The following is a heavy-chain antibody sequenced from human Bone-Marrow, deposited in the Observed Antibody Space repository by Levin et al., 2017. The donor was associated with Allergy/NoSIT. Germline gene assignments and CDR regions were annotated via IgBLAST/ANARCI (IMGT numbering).Heavy chain of an antibody. Sequence: GGLRLSCAASGFTFSSYWMHWVRQAPGKGLVWVSRINSDGSSTNYADSVKGRFTISRDNAKNTLYLQMNSLRAEDTAVYYCARPGSDKYPRHWYFDLWGRGTLVTVSS. CDR3: ARPGSDKYPRHWYFDL. D-gene: IGHD2-21*01. J-gene: IGHJ2*01. CDR1: GFTFSSYW. V-gene: IGHV3-74*01. CDR2: INSDGSST.